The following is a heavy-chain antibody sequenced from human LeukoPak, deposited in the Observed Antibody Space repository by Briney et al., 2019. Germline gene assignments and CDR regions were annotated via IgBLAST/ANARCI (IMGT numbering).Heavy chain of an antibody. D-gene: IGHD3-10*01. CDR2: ISYSGTT. CDR1: GVSITKSYYY. V-gene: IGHV4-39*02. Sequence: PSETLSLTCTVSGVSITKSYYYWGWIRQSPGKGLEWIGSISYSGTTYYNPSLKSRVTISVDTSKNHFSLKLSSVTAADTAVYYCAANSADYNTLGSSYKVWGQGTLVTVSS. CDR3: AANSADYNTLGSSYKV. J-gene: IGHJ4*02.